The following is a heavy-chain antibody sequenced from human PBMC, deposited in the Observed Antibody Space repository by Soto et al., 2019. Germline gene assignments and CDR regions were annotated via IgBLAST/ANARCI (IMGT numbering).Heavy chain of an antibody. CDR3: ARDREGGIAVAGTGYYFDY. Sequence: SVKVSCKASGGTFSSYAISWVRQAPGQGLEWMGGIIPNFGTANYAQKFQGRVTITADESTSTAYMELSSLRSEDTAVYYCARDREGGIAVAGTGYYFDYWGQGTLVTVSS. J-gene: IGHJ4*02. V-gene: IGHV1-69*13. CDR1: GGTFSSYA. CDR2: IIPNFGTA. D-gene: IGHD6-19*01.